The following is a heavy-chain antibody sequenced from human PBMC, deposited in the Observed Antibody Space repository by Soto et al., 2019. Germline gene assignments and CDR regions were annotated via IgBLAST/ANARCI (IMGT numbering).Heavy chain of an antibody. J-gene: IGHJ5*02. Sequence: QVQLQESGPGRVKPSETLSLTCTVSGGSISSYYWSWIRQPPGKGLEWIGYVFYSGTTNYNPSLKSRVTISVDTSKNQFSLKLSSVTAADTAVYYCARHAGYSSYRAWFDPWGQGTLVTVSS. CDR1: GGSISSYY. V-gene: IGHV4-59*08. CDR3: ARHAGYSSYRAWFDP. D-gene: IGHD6-13*01. CDR2: VFYSGTT.